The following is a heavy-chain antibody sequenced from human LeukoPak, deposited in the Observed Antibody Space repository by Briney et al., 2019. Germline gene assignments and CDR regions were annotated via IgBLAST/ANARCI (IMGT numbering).Heavy chain of an antibody. CDR1: GGSFSGYY. D-gene: IGHD2-8*01. V-gene: IGHV4-34*01. Sequence: SETLSLTCAVYGGSFSGYYWSWIRQPPGRGLEWIGSMYHNGSTYYNPSLKSRVTISVDTSKNQFSLILSSVTAADTAVYYCARQGPEGYGVYRYYFDYWGQGSLVTVSS. CDR2: MYHNGST. CDR3: ARQGPEGYGVYRYYFDY. J-gene: IGHJ4*02.